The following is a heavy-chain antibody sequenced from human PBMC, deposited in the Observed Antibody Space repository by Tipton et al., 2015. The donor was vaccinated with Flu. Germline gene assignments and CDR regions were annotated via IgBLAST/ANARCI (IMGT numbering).Heavy chain of an antibody. V-gene: IGHV4-38-2*02. Sequence: TLSLTCSVSGYSITNGYYWGWIRQPPGKRLEWIGSIYHTGSTSYNPPLRSRVSISVDTSTDQFSLRLRSMTDGDTAMYYCARHPHQMISGVDLVYWFDTWGQGTLVTVSS. CDR3: ARHPHQMISGVDLVYWFDT. J-gene: IGHJ5*02. CDR1: GYSITNGYY. CDR2: IYHTGST. D-gene: IGHD3-3*01.